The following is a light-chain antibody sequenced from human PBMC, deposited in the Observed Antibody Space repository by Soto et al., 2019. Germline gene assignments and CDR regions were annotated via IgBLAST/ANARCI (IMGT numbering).Light chain of an antibody. CDR1: SGHSSYA. V-gene: IGLV4-69*01. J-gene: IGLJ2*01. CDR3: QTWGIDFSVV. Sequence: QPVLTQSPSASASLGASVKLTCTLSSGHSSYAIAWHQQQPEKGPRYLMKLNSDGSHNKGDGIPDRFSGSSSGAERYLTISSLQSEDEADYYWQTWGIDFSVVFGGGTKLTVL. CDR2: LNSDGSH.